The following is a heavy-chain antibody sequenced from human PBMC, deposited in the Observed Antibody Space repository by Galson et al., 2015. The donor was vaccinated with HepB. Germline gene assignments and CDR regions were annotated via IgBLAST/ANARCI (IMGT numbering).Heavy chain of an antibody. D-gene: IGHD1-26*01. V-gene: IGHV2-70*01. J-gene: IGHJ4*02. Sequence: PALVKPTQTLTLTCTFSGFSLSTSGMCVSWIRQPPGKALEWLALIDWDDDKYYSTSLKTRLTISKDTSKNQVVLTMTNMDPVDTATYYCARIPSGLVGAPPPYFDYWGQGTLVTVSS. CDR1: GFSLSTSGMC. CDR3: ARIPSGLVGAPPPYFDY. CDR2: IDWDDDK.